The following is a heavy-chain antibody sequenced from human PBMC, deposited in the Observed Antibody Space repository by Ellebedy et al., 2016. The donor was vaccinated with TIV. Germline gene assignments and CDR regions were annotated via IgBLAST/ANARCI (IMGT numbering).Heavy chain of an antibody. CDR3: ARDGTDYYYGMDV. V-gene: IGHV3-33*01. Sequence: GGSLRLXXAASGFTFSSYGMHWVRQAPGKGLEWVAVIWYDGSNKYYADSVKGRFTISRDNSKNTLYLQMNSLRAEDTAVYYCARDGTDYYYGMDVWGQGTTVTVSS. J-gene: IGHJ6*02. CDR2: IWYDGSNK. CDR1: GFTFSSYG. D-gene: IGHD6-13*01.